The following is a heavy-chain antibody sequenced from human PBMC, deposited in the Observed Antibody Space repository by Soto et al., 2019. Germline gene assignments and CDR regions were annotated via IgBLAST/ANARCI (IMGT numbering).Heavy chain of an antibody. Sequence: QVQLVESGGGVVQPGRSLRLSCAASGFTFSSYGMHWVRQAPGKGLEWVAVISYDGSNKYYADSVKGRFTISRDNSKNTLDLQMNSLRAEDTAVYYCAKANRIQLWYLTGMDVWGQGTTVTVSS. V-gene: IGHV3-30*18. CDR3: AKANRIQLWYLTGMDV. CDR2: ISYDGSNK. J-gene: IGHJ6*02. D-gene: IGHD5-18*01. CDR1: GFTFSSYG.